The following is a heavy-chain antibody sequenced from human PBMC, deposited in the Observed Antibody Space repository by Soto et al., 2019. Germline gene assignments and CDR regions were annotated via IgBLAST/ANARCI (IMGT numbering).Heavy chain of an antibody. V-gene: IGHV1-3*01. CDR3: ARAGTTVSYYYYYGMDV. J-gene: IGHJ6*02. D-gene: IGHD1-7*01. CDR2: INAGNGNT. CDR1: GYTFTSYA. Sequence: ASLKVSCKASGYTFTSYAMHWVRQAPGQRLEWMGWINAGNGNTKYSQKFQGRVTITRDTSASTAYMELSSLRSEDTAVYYCARAGTTVSYYYYYGMDVWGQGTTVTVSS.